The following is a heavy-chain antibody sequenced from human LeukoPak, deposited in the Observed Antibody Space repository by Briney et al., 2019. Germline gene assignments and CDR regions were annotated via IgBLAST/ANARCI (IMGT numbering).Heavy chain of an antibody. Sequence: GESLKISCQGSGHRFNSHWIGWVRQMPGKGLEWMGSVFLDDSDTRYSPSFQGQVTISAAKSISTVYLQWTSLRASDTAIYYCARAGLFYGPESRASDPLDVWGPGTLDTVSS. D-gene: IGHD3-10*01. CDR1: GHRFNSHW. CDR3: ARAGLFYGPESRASDPLDV. CDR2: VFLDDSDT. J-gene: IGHJ3*01. V-gene: IGHV5-51*01.